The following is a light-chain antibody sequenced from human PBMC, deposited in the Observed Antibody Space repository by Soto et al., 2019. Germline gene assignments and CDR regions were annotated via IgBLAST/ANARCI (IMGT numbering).Light chain of an antibody. Sequence: EIVLTQSPGTLSLSPGERATLSCRASQSVTSTYLAWYQQKPGQAPRLLIYGASSRATGIPDRFSCSGSGTDFTLITSRLEPEDFAVYYCQQYASSPFTFGGGTKVEIK. CDR2: GAS. V-gene: IGKV3-20*01. CDR1: QSVTSTY. J-gene: IGKJ4*01. CDR3: QQYASSPFT.